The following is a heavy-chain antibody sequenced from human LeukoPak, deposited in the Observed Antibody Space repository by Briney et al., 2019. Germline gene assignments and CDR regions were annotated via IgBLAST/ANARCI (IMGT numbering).Heavy chain of an antibody. J-gene: IGHJ4*02. D-gene: IGHD6-19*01. CDR1: GGSISSYY. CDR3: ARGSRGSGWTAFDY. Sequence: SETLSLTCTVSGGSISSYYWSWIRQPPGKGLEWIGYIYYSGSTNYNPSLKSRVTISVDTSKNQFSVKLDSVTAADTAVYYCARGSRGSGWTAFDYWGQGTLVTVSS. V-gene: IGHV4-59*12. CDR2: IYYSGST.